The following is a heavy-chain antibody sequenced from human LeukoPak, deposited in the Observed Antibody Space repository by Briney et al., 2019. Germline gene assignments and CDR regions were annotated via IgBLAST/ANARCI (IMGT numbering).Heavy chain of an antibody. V-gene: IGHV3-21*04. J-gene: IGHJ6*03. D-gene: IGHD3-10*01. Sequence: GGSLRLSCAASGFSFSSFSMNWVRQAPGKGLEWVSYISGGSSFTYYVDSVKGRFTISRDNAKNSLYLQMNSLRAEDTAVYYCAKAITMVRGVRGYYMDVWGKGTTVTISS. CDR2: ISGGSSFT. CDR1: GFSFSSFS. CDR3: AKAITMVRGVRGYYMDV.